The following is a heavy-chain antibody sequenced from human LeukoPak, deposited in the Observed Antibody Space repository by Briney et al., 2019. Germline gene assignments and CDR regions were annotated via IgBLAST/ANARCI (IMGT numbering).Heavy chain of an antibody. CDR1: GFTFSSYG. J-gene: IGHJ3*02. CDR3: ADKGLLWFGDPPAFDI. CDR2: ISYDGSNK. D-gene: IGHD3-10*01. V-gene: IGHV3-30*03. Sequence: GRSLRLSCAAPGFTFSSYGMQWVGQAPGKGLEGVAVISYDGSNKYYADSVKGRFTISRDNSKNTLYLQMNSLRADDTAVYYCADKGLLWFGDPPAFDIWGQGTMVTVSS.